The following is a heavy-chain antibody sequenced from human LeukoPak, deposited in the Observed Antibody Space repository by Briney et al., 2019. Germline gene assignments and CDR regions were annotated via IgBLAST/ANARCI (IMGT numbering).Heavy chain of an antibody. J-gene: IGHJ4*02. Sequence: GGSLRLSRAASGFNFTAFWMSWVRQTPEKGLEFVANINRDRSVNNYVDSVTGRFTISRANAKQCLFLELNSLRADDTAVFYCARDPGSSAFDLWGQGSLVTVST. CDR2: INRDRSVN. D-gene: IGHD1-14*01. CDR1: GFNFTAFW. CDR3: ARDPGSSAFDL. V-gene: IGHV3-7*01.